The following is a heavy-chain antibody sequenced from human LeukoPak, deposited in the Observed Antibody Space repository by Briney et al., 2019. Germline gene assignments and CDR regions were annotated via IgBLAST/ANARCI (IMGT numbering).Heavy chain of an antibody. D-gene: IGHD3-10*01. J-gene: IGHJ4*02. CDR2: ISGSGGST. Sequence: GRSLRLSCAASGFTFSSYAMHWVRQAPGKGLEWVSAISGSGGSTYYADSVKGRFTISRDNSKNTLYLQMNSLRAEDTAVYYCAKDRLGTMVRGVIITVQFLFDYWGQGTLVTVSS. V-gene: IGHV3-23*01. CDR1: GFTFSSYA. CDR3: AKDRLGTMVRGVIITVQFLFDY.